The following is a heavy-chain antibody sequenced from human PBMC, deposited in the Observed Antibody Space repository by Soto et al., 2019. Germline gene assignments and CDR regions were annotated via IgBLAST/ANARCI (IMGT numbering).Heavy chain of an antibody. CDR1: GVTVNTNY. CDR2: IESGGSI. J-gene: IGHJ3*02. Sequence: EVQLVESGGGLIQTGGSLRLSCAASGVTVNTNYMSWVRQSPGKGLEWVSLIESGGSIYYADSVKGRFTISRDNFKNTLSLQMNSLRVEDTAVYYCASTTVWKDAFEIWGQGTLVSVSS. CDR3: ASTTVWKDAFEI. V-gene: IGHV3-53*01. D-gene: IGHD3-16*01.